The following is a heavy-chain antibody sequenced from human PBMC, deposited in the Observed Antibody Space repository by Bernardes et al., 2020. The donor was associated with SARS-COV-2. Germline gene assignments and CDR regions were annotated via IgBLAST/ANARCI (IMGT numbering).Heavy chain of an antibody. CDR1: GFNFNNYD. J-gene: IGHJ4*02. D-gene: IGHD5-12*01. CDR2: ISRSGKTL. CDR3: TRGQVAGMVAAIDPEFDY. V-gene: IGHV3-48*01. Sequence: GGSLRLSCAASGFNFNNYDMHWVRQAPGGGLEWVSFISRSGKTLYYRDSVRGRFTISRDNAKNSLYLHMNSLRVEDMAVYYCTRGQVAGMVAAIDPEFDYWGRGILVTVSS.